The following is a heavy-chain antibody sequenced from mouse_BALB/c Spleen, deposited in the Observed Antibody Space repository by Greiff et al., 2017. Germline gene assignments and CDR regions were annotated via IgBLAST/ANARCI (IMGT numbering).Heavy chain of an antibody. CDR3: ARRGGTVVSLYYFDY. Sequence: VKLQESGAELARPGASVKLSCKASGYTFTSYWMQWVKQRPGQGLEWIGAIYPGDGDTRYTQKFKGKATLTADKSSSTAYMQLSSLASEDSAVYYCARRGGTVVSLYYFDYWGQGTTLTVSS. CDR2: IYPGDGDT. V-gene: IGHV1-87*01. D-gene: IGHD1-1*01. CDR1: GYTFTSYW. J-gene: IGHJ2*01.